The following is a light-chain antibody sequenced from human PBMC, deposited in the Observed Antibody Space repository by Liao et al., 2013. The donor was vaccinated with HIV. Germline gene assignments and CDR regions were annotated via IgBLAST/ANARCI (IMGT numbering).Light chain of an antibody. Sequence: SYELTQPPSVSVSPGQTASITCSGDKLGDKYACWYQQKPGQAPVVVIYYDSDRPLAIPERFSGSNSGNTATLTISRVEAGDEADYYCQVWDSSSDHPGVFGTGTKVTVL. CDR3: QVWDSSSDHPGV. CDR1: KLGDKY. CDR2: YDS. V-gene: IGLV3-1*01. J-gene: IGLJ1*01.